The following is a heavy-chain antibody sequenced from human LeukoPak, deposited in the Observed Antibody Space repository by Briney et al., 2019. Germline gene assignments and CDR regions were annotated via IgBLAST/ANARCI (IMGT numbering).Heavy chain of an antibody. CDR3: ARAGTKQWLVPQPDY. CDR1: GYTFTSYG. J-gene: IGHJ4*02. V-gene: IGHV1-18*01. D-gene: IGHD6-19*01. Sequence: GASVKVSCKASGYTFTSYGISWVRQAPGQGLEWMGWISAYNGDTNYAQKLQGRVTMTTDTSTSTAYMELRSLRSDDTAVYYCARAGTKQWLVPQPDYWAREPWSPSPQ. CDR2: ISAYNGDT.